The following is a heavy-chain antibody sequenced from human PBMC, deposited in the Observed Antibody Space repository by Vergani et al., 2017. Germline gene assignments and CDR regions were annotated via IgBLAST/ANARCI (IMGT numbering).Heavy chain of an antibody. V-gene: IGHV1-69*01. CDR3: ARGGYSSSSLIGYYYYMDV. Sequence: QVQLVQSGAEVKKPGASVKVSCKASGYTFTGYYMHWVRQAPGQGLEWMGGIIPIFGTANYAQKFQGRVTITADESTSTAYMELSILRSEDTAVYYCARGGYSSSSLIGYYYYMDVWGKGTTVTVSS. J-gene: IGHJ6*03. D-gene: IGHD6-6*01. CDR2: IIPIFGTA. CDR1: GYTFTGYY.